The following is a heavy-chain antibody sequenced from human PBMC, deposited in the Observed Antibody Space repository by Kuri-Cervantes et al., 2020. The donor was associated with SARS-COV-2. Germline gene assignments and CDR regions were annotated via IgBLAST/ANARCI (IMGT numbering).Heavy chain of an antibody. V-gene: IGHV1-2*02. CDR3: ATSFIYDSSGYVDDY. CDR2: INPNSGGT. CDR1: GYTFTGYY. Sequence: ASVKVSCKASGYTFTGYYMHWVRQAPGQGLEWMGWINPNSGGTGYAQKFQGRVTMTRNTSISTAYMELSSLRSEDTAVYYCATSFIYDSSGYVDDYWGQGTLVTVSS. J-gene: IGHJ4*02. D-gene: IGHD3-22*01.